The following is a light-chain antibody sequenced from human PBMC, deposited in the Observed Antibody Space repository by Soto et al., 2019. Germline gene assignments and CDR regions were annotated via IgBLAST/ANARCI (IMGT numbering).Light chain of an antibody. CDR1: QSISNY. J-gene: IGKJ2*01. Sequence: DIQMTQSPSSLSASVGDRVTITCRASQSISNYLNWYQQKTGQAPKLLIYDVSTLQSGVPSRFSGSGSGTDFTLTIGSLQPEDFATYFCQQSYKAPYTCGQGTKLDIK. CDR2: DVS. CDR3: QQSYKAPYT. V-gene: IGKV1-39*01.